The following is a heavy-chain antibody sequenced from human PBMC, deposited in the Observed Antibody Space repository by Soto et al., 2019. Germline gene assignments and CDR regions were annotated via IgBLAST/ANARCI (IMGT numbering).Heavy chain of an antibody. CDR2: ISAYNGNT. Sequence: QVQLVQSGAEVKKPGASVKVSCKASGYTFTSYGISWVRQAPGQGLEWMGWISAYNGNTNYAQKLQGRVTMTTDTSPSTAYMELRSLRSDDTAVYYCASPRPGDFWSGYGAWGQGTLVTVSS. CDR3: ASPRPGDFWSGYGA. V-gene: IGHV1-18*01. J-gene: IGHJ4*02. D-gene: IGHD3-3*01. CDR1: GYTFTSYG.